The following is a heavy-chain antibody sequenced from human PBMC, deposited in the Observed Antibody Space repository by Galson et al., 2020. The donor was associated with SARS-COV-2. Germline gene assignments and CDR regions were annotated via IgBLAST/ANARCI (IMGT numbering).Heavy chain of an antibody. CDR3: ARDSYSSSSDWFDP. D-gene: IGHD6-6*01. J-gene: IGHJ5*02. V-gene: IGHV6-1*01. CDR2: TYYRSKWYN. Sequence: SQTLSLTCAISGDSVSSNSAAWNWIRQSPSTGLEWLGRTYYRSKWYNDYAVSVKSRVTINPDTSKNQFSLQLNSVTPEDTAVYYCARDSYSSSSDWFDPWGQGTLVTVSS. CDR1: GDSVSSNSAA.